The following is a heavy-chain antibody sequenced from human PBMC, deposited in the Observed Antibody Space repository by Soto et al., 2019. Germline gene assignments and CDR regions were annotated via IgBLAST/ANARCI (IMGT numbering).Heavy chain of an antibody. D-gene: IGHD3-3*01. Sequence: SETLSLTCTVSGGSISSSSYYWGWIRQPPGKGLEWIGSIYYSGSTYYNPSLKSRVTISVDTSKNQFSLKLSSVTAADTAVYYCARTSGYQAQGYYYGMDVRGQGTTVTVSS. CDR3: ARTSGYQAQGYYYGMDV. CDR1: GGSISSSSYY. V-gene: IGHV4-39*01. J-gene: IGHJ6*02. CDR2: IYYSGST.